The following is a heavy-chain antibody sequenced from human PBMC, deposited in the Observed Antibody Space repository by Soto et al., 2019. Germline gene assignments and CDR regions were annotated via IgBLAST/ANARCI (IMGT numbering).Heavy chain of an antibody. Sequence: VGSLRLSCAASGFTFSSYGMHWVRQAPGKGLEWVAVIWYDGSNKYYADSVKGRFTISRDNSKNTLYLQMNSLRAEDTAVYYCARKGNHDYSNYEFLDDYYYYGMDVWGQGTTVTVSS. J-gene: IGHJ6*02. CDR1: GFTFSSYG. D-gene: IGHD4-4*01. CDR3: ARKGNHDYSNYEFLDDYYYYGMDV. CDR2: IWYDGSNK. V-gene: IGHV3-33*01.